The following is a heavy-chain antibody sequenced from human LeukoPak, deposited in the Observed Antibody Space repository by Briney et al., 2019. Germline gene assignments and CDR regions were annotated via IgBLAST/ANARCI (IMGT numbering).Heavy chain of an antibody. Sequence: SVKVSCKASGGTFISYAISWVRQAPGQGLEWMGRIIPILGTANYPQKFQGRVTITTDESTSTAYMELSSLRSEDTAVYYCASDHLQYSEGNWFDPWGQGTLVTVSS. CDR1: GGTFISYA. CDR2: IIPILGTA. J-gene: IGHJ5*02. V-gene: IGHV1-69*11. CDR3: ASDHLQYSEGNWFDP. D-gene: IGHD5-24*01.